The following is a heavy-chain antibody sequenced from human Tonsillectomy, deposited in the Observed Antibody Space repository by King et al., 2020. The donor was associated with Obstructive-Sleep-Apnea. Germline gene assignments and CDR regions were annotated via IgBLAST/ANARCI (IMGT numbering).Heavy chain of an antibody. CDR3: ATRLRDGGY. V-gene: IGHV3-23*04. CDR1: GFTFSSYA. Sequence: VQLVESGGGLVQPGGSLRLSCAASGFTFSSYAFAWVRQAPGKGLEWVSTIRGNTDGTYYADSVKGRFTISRDNSKKTVYLHMSSLRAEDTAVYYCATRLRDGGYGGQGTLVAVSS. CDR2: IRGNTDGT. J-gene: IGHJ4*02. D-gene: IGHD4-17*01.